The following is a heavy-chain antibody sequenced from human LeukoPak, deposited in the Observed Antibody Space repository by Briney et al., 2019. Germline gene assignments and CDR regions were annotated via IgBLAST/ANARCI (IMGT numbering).Heavy chain of an antibody. Sequence: PGGSLRLSCAASGFIFSSYAMHWVRQAPGKGLEWVAVISYVGSEKYYADSVKGRFTISRDNSKNTLYPQMNSLRAEDTAVYYCTKGTIWLPFDYWGQGTLVTVSS. J-gene: IGHJ4*02. V-gene: IGHV3-30-3*01. D-gene: IGHD5-18*01. CDR3: TKGTIWLPFDY. CDR2: ISYVGSEK. CDR1: GFIFSSYA.